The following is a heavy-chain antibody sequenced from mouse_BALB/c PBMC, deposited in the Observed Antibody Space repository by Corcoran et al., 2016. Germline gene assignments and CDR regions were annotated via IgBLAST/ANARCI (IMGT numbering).Heavy chain of an antibody. D-gene: IGHD3-2*01. J-gene: IGHJ4*01. CDR3: ARWTARALYAMDY. CDR1: GYSFTSYY. V-gene: IGHV1-66*01. CDR2: IFPGSGNT. Sequence: QVQLQQSGPELVKPGASVKISYKASGYSFTSYYIHWVKQRPGQGLEWIGWIFPGSGNTKYNEKFKGKATLTADTSSSTAYMQLSSLTSEDSAVYFCARWTARALYAMDYWGQGTSVTVSS.